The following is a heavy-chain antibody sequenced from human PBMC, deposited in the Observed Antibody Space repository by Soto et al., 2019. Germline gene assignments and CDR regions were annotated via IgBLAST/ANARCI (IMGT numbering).Heavy chain of an antibody. Sequence: ASVKVSCKASGGTFSSYTISWVRQAPGQGLEWMGRIIPILGIANYAQKFQGRVTITADKSTSTAYMELSSLRSEDTAVYYCAREGRGYSYGHSYYYYYGMDVWGQGTTVTVS. CDR3: AREGRGYSYGHSYYYYYGMDV. CDR2: IIPILGIA. V-gene: IGHV1-69*04. J-gene: IGHJ6*02. CDR1: GGTFSSYT. D-gene: IGHD5-18*01.